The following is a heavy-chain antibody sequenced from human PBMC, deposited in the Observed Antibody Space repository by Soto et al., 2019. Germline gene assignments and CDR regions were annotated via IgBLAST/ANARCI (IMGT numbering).Heavy chain of an antibody. V-gene: IGHV3-48*03. Sequence: EVQLVESGGGLVQPGGSLRLSCAASGFTFSSYEMNWVRQAPGKGLEWASYISSSGSTIYYADSVKGRFTISRDNAKNSLYLQMNSLRAEDTAVYYCARGSDYYDSSGYLPSGAFDIWGQGTMVTVSS. J-gene: IGHJ3*02. D-gene: IGHD3-22*01. CDR2: ISSSGSTI. CDR3: ARGSDYYDSSGYLPSGAFDI. CDR1: GFTFSSYE.